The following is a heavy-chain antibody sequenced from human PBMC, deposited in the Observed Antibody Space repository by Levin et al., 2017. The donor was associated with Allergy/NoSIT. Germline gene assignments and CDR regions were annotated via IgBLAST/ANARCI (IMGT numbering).Heavy chain of an antibody. V-gene: IGHV3-11*01. D-gene: IGHD2-15*01. J-gene: IGHJ6*02. Sequence: GGSLRLSCAASGFTFSDFYMSWIRQAPGKGLEWVSYIRSDGTTKYYADSVKGRFTISRDNAKNSLYLQMNSLRAEDAAVYYCARPLDGYCSGGSCYSVLYYFYGLDVWGQGTTVTVSS. CDR1: GFTFSDFY. CDR3: ARPLDGYCSGGSCYSVLYYFYGLDV. CDR2: IRSDGTTK.